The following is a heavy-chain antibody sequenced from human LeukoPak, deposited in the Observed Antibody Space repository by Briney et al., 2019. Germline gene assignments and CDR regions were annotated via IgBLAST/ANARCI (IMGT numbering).Heavy chain of an antibody. CDR2: IYNSGSI. J-gene: IGHJ4*02. CDR3: ARATVAGAFDF. D-gene: IGHD6-19*01. CDR1: GGSVPNFY. V-gene: IGHV4-59*02. Sequence: SETLSHTCTVSGGSVPNFYWNWIRQSLGKRLEWIGYIYNSGSINYNPSLKSRVAISEDTSKNQFSLKLSSVTAADTAVYYCARATVAGAFDFWGQGTLVTVPS.